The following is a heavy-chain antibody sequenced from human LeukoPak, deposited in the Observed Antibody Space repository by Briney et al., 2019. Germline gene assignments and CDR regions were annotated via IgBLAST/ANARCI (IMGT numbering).Heavy chain of an antibody. D-gene: IGHD1-26*01. V-gene: IGHV1-18*01. CDR2: ISAYNGNTNGNT. J-gene: IGHJ5*02. CDR3: ARGASGSYSWFDP. Sequence: ASVKVSCKASGYTFSSYGISWVRQAPGQGLEWMGWISAYNGNTNGNTNYAQKFQGRVTMTTDTSTSTAYTELRSLRSDDTAVYYCARGASGSYSWFDPWGQGTLATVSS. CDR1: GYTFSSYG.